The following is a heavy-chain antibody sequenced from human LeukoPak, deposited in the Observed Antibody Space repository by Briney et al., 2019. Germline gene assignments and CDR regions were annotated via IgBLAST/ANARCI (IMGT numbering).Heavy chain of an antibody. CDR1: GYTFTSYD. CDR3: ARTLFYCSSTSCYYFDY. J-gene: IGHJ4*02. Sequence: ASVKVSCKASGYTFTSYDINWVRQATGQGLEWMGWMNPNNGNTGYAQKFQGRVTITRNTSISTAYMELSSLRSEGTAVYYCARTLFYCSSTSCYYFDYWGQGTLVTVSS. V-gene: IGHV1-8*03. CDR2: MNPNNGNT. D-gene: IGHD2-2*01.